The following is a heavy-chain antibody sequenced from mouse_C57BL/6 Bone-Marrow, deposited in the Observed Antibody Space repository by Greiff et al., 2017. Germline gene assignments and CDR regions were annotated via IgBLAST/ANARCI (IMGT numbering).Heavy chain of an antibody. Sequence: QVQLQQPGAELVRPGSSVKLSCKASGYTFTSYWMDWVKQRPGQGLEWIGNIYPSDSETHYNQKFKDKATLTVDKSSSTAYMQLSSLTSEDSAVYYCAIYPGYFDDWGQGTTLTVSS. CDR2: IYPSDSET. CDR3: AIYPGYFDD. CDR1: GYTFTSYW. V-gene: IGHV1-61*01. J-gene: IGHJ2*01. D-gene: IGHD1-1*01.